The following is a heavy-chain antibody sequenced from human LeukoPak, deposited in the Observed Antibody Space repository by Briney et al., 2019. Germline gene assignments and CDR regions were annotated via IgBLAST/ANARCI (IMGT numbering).Heavy chain of an antibody. CDR1: GFTFSSYS. V-gene: IGHV3-21*01. CDR3: AREGIAAAGTGGDY. J-gene: IGHJ4*02. D-gene: IGHD6-13*01. Sequence: GGSLRLSCAASGFTFSSYSMNWVRQAPRKGLEWVSSISSSSSYIYYADSVKGRFTISRDNAKNSLYLQMNSLRAEDTAVYYCAREGIAAAGTGGDYWGQGTLVTVSS. CDR2: ISSSSSYI.